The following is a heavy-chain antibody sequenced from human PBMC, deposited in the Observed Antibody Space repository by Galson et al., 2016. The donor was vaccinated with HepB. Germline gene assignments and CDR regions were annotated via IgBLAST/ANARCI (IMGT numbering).Heavy chain of an antibody. J-gene: IGHJ4*02. CDR2: ISYDGSNK. Sequence: SLRLSCAASEFTFSSYGMNWVRQAPGKGLEWVAFISYDGSNKKYADSVKGRFTISRDNSKETLYLQMNSLRAEDTAVYYCAKDGRIYCSSASCHDHFHYWGQGTLVTVSS. CDR1: EFTFSSYG. D-gene: IGHD2-2*01. V-gene: IGHV3-30*18. CDR3: AKDGRIYCSSASCHDHFHY.